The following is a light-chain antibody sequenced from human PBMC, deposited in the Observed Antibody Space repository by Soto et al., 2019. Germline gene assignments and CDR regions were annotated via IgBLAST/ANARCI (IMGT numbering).Light chain of an antibody. CDR3: QQYYTPPYT. J-gene: IGKJ2*01. V-gene: IGKV4-1*01. Sequence: DIVMTQSPDSLAVSLGERATITCRSSQSVFYSNSRNYLAWYQQQPGQPPKLLMYWASTRESGVPDRFSGSGSGTYFTLTISSLQAEDVAVYYCQQYYTPPYTFGQGTKLEIK. CDR1: QSVFYSNSRNY. CDR2: WAS.